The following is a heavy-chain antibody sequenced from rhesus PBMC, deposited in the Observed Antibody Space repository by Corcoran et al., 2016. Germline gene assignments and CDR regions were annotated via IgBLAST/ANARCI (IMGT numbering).Heavy chain of an antibody. J-gene: IGHJ5-2*02. D-gene: IGHD4-29*01. CDR1: GYSISSGYY. V-gene: IGHV4-122*02. CDR2: ITYGGRT. Sequence: QVQLQESGPGLVKPSETLSLTCAVSGYSISSGYYWSWIRQPPGKGLAGIGYITYGGRTSYTPSLKSRVTISGDTSKNQFSLKLSSVTAADTAVYYCARDVAATGSLDVWGRGVLVTVSS. CDR3: ARDVAATGSLDV.